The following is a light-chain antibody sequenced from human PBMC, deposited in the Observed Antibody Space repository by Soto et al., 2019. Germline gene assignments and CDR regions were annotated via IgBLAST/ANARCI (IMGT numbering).Light chain of an antibody. V-gene: IGLV2-14*01. CDR2: EVS. CDR1: SSDVGGYNF. Sequence: QSVLTQPASVSGSPGQSITISCTGTSSDVGGYNFVSWYQQHPGKAPKLMIHEVSNRPSGVSNRFSASKSGNTASLTISGLQAEDEADYYCSSFTSNSTHVFGTGTNVTVL. CDR3: SSFTSNSTHV. J-gene: IGLJ1*01.